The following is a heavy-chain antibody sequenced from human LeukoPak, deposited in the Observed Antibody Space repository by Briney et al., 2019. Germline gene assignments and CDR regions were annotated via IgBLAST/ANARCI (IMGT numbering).Heavy chain of an antibody. CDR1: GFTFSNYA. V-gene: IGHV3-21*01. J-gene: IGHJ4*02. D-gene: IGHD4-23*01. CDR3: ARDSPTTVVTPPDY. CDR2: ISSSSSYI. Sequence: GGSLRLSCAASGFTFSNYAMSWVRQAPGKGLEWVSSISSSSSYIYYADSVKGRFTISRDNAKNSLYLQMNSLRAEDTAVYYCARDSPTTVVTPPDYWGQGTLVTVSS.